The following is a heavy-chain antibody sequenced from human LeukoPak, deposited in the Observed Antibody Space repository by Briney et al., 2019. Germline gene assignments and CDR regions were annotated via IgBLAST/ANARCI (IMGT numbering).Heavy chain of an antibody. D-gene: IGHD4-17*01. V-gene: IGHV1-18*01. Sequence: GASVKVSCKASGYTFTSYGISWVRQAPGQGLGWMGWISAYNGNTNYAQKLQGRVTMTTDTSTSTAYMELRSLRSDDTAVHYCARVPVTTPLYYYYYYMDVWGKGTTVTVSS. CDR1: GYTFTSYG. CDR2: ISAYNGNT. CDR3: ARVPVTTPLYYYYYYMDV. J-gene: IGHJ6*03.